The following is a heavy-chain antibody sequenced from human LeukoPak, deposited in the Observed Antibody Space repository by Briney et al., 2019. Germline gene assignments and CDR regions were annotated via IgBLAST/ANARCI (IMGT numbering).Heavy chain of an antibody. CDR3: ARVRGYYSSGSVYFDY. J-gene: IGHJ4*02. CDR1: GFTFTSYT. CDR2: ISSGSSAI. Sequence: PGGSLRLSCAASGFTFTSYTMTWVRQAPGKGLEWVSDISSGSSAIYYADSVKGRFTFSRDNAKNSLYLQVIGLRDEDTAVYYCARVRGYYSSGSVYFDYWGQGTLVTVSS. D-gene: IGHD6-19*01. V-gene: IGHV3-48*02.